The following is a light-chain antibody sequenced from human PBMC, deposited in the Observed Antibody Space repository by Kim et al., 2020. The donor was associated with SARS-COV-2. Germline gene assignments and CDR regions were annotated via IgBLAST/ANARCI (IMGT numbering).Light chain of an antibody. Sequence: QSVLTQPPSVSGAPGPRVTISCSGSNSNIGGNSVSWYQQLPGVAPKLLIYSDNQRSSGVPERFSEHRSGTSASLAISGLQPEDVADYYCAAWDDSLHVLALGGGTQLTV. CDR3: AAWDDSLHVLA. CDR2: SDN. V-gene: IGLV1-44*01. CDR1: NSNIGGNS. J-gene: IGLJ2*01.